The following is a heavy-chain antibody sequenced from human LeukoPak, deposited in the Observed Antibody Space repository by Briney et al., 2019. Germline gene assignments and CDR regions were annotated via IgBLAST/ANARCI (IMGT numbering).Heavy chain of an antibody. J-gene: IGHJ6*03. CDR3: AKCGGKTHSSGFLHLGLCYYMDV. CDR1: GYTFTSYG. Sequence: ASVKVFCKASGYTFTSYGISWVRQAPGQGLEWMGWISAYNGNTNYAQKLQGRVTMTTDTSTSTAYMELRSLRSDDTAVYYCAKCGGKTHSSGFLHLGLCYYMDVWGKGTTVTISS. CDR2: ISAYNGNT. V-gene: IGHV1-18*01. D-gene: IGHD5-18*01.